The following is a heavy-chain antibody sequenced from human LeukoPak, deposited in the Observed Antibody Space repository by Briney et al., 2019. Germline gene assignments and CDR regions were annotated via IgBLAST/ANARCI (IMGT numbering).Heavy chain of an antibody. V-gene: IGHV3-11*01. CDR3: ARSPPEDDFWSGYYPPRFDY. Sequence: GGSLRLSCAASGFTFSDYYMSWIRQAPGKGLEWVSYISSSGSTIYYADSVKGRFTISRDNAKNSLYLQMNSLRAEDTAVYYCARSPPEDDFWSGYYPPRFDYWGQGTLVTVSS. CDR1: GFTFSDYY. CDR2: ISSSGSTI. D-gene: IGHD3-3*01. J-gene: IGHJ4*02.